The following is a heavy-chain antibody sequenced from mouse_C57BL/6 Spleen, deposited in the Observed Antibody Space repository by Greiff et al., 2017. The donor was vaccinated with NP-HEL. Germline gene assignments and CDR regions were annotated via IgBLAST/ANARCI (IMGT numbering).Heavy chain of an antibody. CDR2: INPNNGGT. Sequence: VQLKESGPELVKPGASVKMSCKASGYTFTDYNMHWVKQSHGKSLEWIGYINPNNGGTSSNQKFKGKATLTVNKSSSTAYMELRSLTSEDSAVYYCARGGYDYDGGAWFAYWGQGTLVTVSA. J-gene: IGHJ3*01. CDR1: GYTFTDYN. D-gene: IGHD2-4*01. V-gene: IGHV1-22*01. CDR3: ARGGYDYDGGAWFAY.